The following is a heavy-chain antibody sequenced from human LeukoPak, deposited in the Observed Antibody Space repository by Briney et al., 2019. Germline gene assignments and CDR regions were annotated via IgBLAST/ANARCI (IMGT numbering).Heavy chain of an antibody. CDR2: ISYDGSNK. CDR3: ARDHGAVAGTNGFDY. V-gene: IGHV3-30*03. J-gene: IGHJ4*02. Sequence: GRSLRLSCAASGFTLSSYGMHWVRQAPGKGLEWVAVISYDGSNKYYADSVKGRFTISRDNAKNSLYLQMNSLRAEDTAVYYCARDHGAVAGTNGFDYWGQGTLVTVSS. CDR1: GFTLSSYG. D-gene: IGHD6-19*01.